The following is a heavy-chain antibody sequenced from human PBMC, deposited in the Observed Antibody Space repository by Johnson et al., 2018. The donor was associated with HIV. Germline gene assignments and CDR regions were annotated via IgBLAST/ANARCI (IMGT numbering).Heavy chain of an antibody. CDR2: IRHDGNNK. CDR3: AKPVVPAGDDLDMYEFAFYI. CDR1: GFTFSNYG. Sequence: QVQVVESGGGVVQPGGSRRLSCAAFGFTFSNYGMHWVRLAPGKGLEWVAFIRHDGNNKYYADSVKGRFTISRDNSKNTLSLQMNSLRVEDTAVYYCAKPVVPAGDDLDMYEFAFYIWGQGTMVTVS. J-gene: IGHJ3*02. V-gene: IGHV3-30*02. D-gene: IGHD2-2*01.